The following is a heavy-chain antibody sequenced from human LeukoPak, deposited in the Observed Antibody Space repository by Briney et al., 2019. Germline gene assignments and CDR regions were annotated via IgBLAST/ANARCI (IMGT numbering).Heavy chain of an antibody. J-gene: IGHJ4*02. CDR2: ISGSGTST. D-gene: IGHD1-26*01. CDR1: GFTFSNYA. CDR3: ARANSVTYSYYFDF. Sequence: GGSLRLSCAASGFTFSNYAMTWVRQAPGKGLEWVSAISGSGTSTYYADSVKGRFTISGDNSKNTLNLQMNSLRAEDTAVYYCARANSVTYSYYFDFWGQGTLVTVSS. V-gene: IGHV3-23*01.